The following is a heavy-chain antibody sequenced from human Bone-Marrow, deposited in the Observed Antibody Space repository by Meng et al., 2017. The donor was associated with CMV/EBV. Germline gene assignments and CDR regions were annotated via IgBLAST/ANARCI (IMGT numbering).Heavy chain of an antibody. CDR2: ISWNSGHI. D-gene: IGHD2-21*01. CDR3: AKDMRESTVVGSVGMLRTGYNGMDV. Sequence: SLKISCAASGFTFDDYAMHWVRQAPGKGLERVSGISWNSGHIAYADSVKGRFTISRDSAKKSLYLQMSSLRVEDTALYYCAKDMRESTVVGSVGMLRTGYNGMDVWGQGTTVTVSS. V-gene: IGHV3-9*01. J-gene: IGHJ6*02. CDR1: GFTFDDYA.